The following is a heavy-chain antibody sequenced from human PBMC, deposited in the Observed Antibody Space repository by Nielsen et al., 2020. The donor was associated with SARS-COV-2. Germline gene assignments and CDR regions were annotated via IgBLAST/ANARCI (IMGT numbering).Heavy chain of an antibody. D-gene: IGHD2-15*01. Sequence: GGSLRLSCAASGFTFSSYAMHWVRQAPGKGLEWVAVISYDGSNKYYADSVKGRFTISRDNSKNTLYLQMNSLRVEDTAVYHCAKSGGNWVSFFDPWGQGSLVTVSS. CDR1: GFTFSSYA. CDR3: AKSGGNWVSFFDP. V-gene: IGHV3-30*18. CDR2: ISYDGSNK. J-gene: IGHJ5*02.